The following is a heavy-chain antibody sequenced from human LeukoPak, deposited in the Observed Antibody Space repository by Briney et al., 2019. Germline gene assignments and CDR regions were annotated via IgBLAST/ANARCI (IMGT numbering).Heavy chain of an antibody. Sequence: GGSLRLSCAASGFTFSSYSMNWVRQAPGKGLEWVSSISSSSSYIYYADSVKGRFTISRDNAKNSLYLQMNSLRAEDTAVYYCARAPDVARISDYWGQGTLVTVSS. V-gene: IGHV3-21*01. CDR3: ARAPDVARISDY. D-gene: IGHD2-15*01. J-gene: IGHJ4*02. CDR1: GFTFSSYS. CDR2: ISSSSSYI.